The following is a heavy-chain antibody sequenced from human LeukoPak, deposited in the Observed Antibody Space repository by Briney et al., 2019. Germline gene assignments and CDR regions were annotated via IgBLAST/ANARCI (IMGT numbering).Heavy chain of an antibody. D-gene: IGHD3/OR15-3a*01. CDR1: GYTFTDYY. CDR3: AKEGTGIDY. J-gene: IGHJ4*02. V-gene: IGHV1-2*02. Sequence: ASVKVSCKTSGYTFTDYYMFWLRQAPGQGLEWMGLINPNSGGTNYAQKFQGRVTMTRDTSISTAYMELIRLRSDDTAVYYCAKEGTGIDYWGQGTLVTVSS. CDR2: INPNSGGT.